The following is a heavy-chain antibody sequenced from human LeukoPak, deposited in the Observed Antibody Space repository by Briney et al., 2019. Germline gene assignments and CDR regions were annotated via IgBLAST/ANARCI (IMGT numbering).Heavy chain of an antibody. D-gene: IGHD2-2*01. J-gene: IGHJ3*02. CDR2: ISDSGGST. CDR1: GFTFSSYA. CDR3: AKDRGCSTSCYGEPDDAFDI. Sequence: GGSQRLSCAASGFTFSSYAMSWVRQAPGKGLEWVSAISDSGGSTYYADSVKGRFTISRDNSKNTLYLQMNSLRAEDTAVYYCAKDRGCSTSCYGEPDDAFDIWGQGTMVTVSS. V-gene: IGHV3-23*01.